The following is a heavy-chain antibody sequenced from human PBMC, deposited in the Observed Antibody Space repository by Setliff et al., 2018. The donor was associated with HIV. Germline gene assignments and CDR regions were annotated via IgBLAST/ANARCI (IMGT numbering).Heavy chain of an antibody. CDR1: GFSISDDYY. D-gene: IGHD3-22*01. Sequence: LSLTCAVSGFSISDDYYWGWIRQPPGKGLEWIATVYHSGSASYSPSLRSRVTISVDTSKNQLSLKWRFVTAADTAVYYCARSIYYQSAWALWGQGTLVTVSS. V-gene: IGHV4-38-2*01. CDR2: VYHSGSA. CDR3: ARSIYYQSAWAL. J-gene: IGHJ4*02.